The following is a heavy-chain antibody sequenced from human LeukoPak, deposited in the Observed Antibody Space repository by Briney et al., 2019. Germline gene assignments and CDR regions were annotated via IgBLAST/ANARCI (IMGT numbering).Heavy chain of an antibody. CDR2: ISSSSSYI. Sequence: GGSLRLSCAASGFTFSSYSMNWVRQAPGKGLEWVSSISSSSSYIYYADSVKGRFTISRDNAKNSLYLQMNSLRAEDTAVYYCARGHYYDSSGYYYGLDYWGQGTLVTVSS. D-gene: IGHD3-22*01. CDR1: GFTFSSYS. CDR3: ARGHYYDSSGYYYGLDY. J-gene: IGHJ4*02. V-gene: IGHV3-21*01.